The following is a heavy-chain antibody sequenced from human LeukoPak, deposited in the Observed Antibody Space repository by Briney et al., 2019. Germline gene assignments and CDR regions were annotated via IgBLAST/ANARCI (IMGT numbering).Heavy chain of an antibody. D-gene: IGHD3-3*02. Sequence: SQTLSLTCAVYGESFSGYYWNWIRLPPGKRLAWIGEINHFGSTKYNPSLKSRVTISADTSKSQFSLKVNSVTAADTAVYYCARAYRAPQTFYSSHFFDYWAQGTLVTVSS. J-gene: IGHJ4*02. CDR3: ARAYRAPQTFYSSHFFDY. V-gene: IGHV4-34*01. CDR1: GESFSGYY. CDR2: INHFGST.